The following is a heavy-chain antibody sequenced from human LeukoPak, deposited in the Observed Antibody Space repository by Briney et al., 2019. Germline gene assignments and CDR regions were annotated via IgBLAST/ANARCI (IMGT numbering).Heavy chain of an antibody. Sequence: GGSLRLSCVGSGFTFSSDAMSWVSQAPGKGLEWVSSITYNGANSYYADSVKGRFTISRDSSKNTLYLQMNSLRADDTAVYYCAKESVGYVPVDWGQGTLVIVSS. V-gene: IGHV3-23*01. CDR2: ITYNGANS. CDR1: GFTFSSDA. J-gene: IGHJ4*02. D-gene: IGHD3-10*02. CDR3: AKESVGYVPVD.